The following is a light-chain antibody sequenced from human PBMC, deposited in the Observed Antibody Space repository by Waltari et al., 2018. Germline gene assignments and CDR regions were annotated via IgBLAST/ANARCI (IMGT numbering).Light chain of an antibody. V-gene: IGLV2-11*01. CDR3: CSYAGRATWA. CDR1: SSDVGGYDY. J-gene: IGLJ3*02. Sequence: QSALTQPRLVSGSPGHSVTISCTGTSSDVGGYDYVSWYQQYPGKAPKLVIYDVSKRPSGVPDRFSGSKSGNTASLTISGLQAEDEADYNCCSYAGRATWAFGGGTKLTVL. CDR2: DVS.